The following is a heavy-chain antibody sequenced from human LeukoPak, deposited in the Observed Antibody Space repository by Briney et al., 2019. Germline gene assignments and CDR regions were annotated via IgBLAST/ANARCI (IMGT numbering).Heavy chain of an antibody. CDR2: IYSSGKT. J-gene: IGHJ4*02. D-gene: IGHD3-9*01. CDR3: ARTPQGDNYFDY. V-gene: IGHV4-4*07. CDR1: GGSINNYY. Sequence: ASETLSLTCTVSGGSINNYYWTWIRQPAGKGLEWIGRIYSSGKTNYNPSLRSRVTMSVDTSNNQLSLMMTSVTAADTAVFYCARTPQGDNYFDYWGQGTPVTVSS.